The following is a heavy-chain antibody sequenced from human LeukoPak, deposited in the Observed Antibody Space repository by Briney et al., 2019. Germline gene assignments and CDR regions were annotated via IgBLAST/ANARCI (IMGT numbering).Heavy chain of an antibody. CDR3: ARDRYSYGYISWFDP. D-gene: IGHD5-18*01. Sequence: GGSLRLSCAASGFTFSSYAMSWVRQAPGKGLEWVSAISGSGGSTYYADSVKGRFTISRDNSKNTLYLQMNSLRAEDTAVYYCARDRYSYGYISWFDPWGQGTLVTVSS. V-gene: IGHV3-23*01. J-gene: IGHJ5*02. CDR1: GFTFSSYA. CDR2: ISGSGGST.